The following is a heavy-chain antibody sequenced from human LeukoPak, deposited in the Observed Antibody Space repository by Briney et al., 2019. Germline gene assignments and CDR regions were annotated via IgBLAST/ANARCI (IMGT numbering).Heavy chain of an antibody. CDR1: GFTFTTHW. CDR3: ATSESQTRFDF. D-gene: IGHD1/OR15-1a*01. V-gene: IGHV5-51*01. Sequence: GESLKISCKGSGFTFTTHWIAWVRQMPGKGLEWMGIIFPGDSDTTYSPSFEGQVTISADKSINTAYLQWSSLKASDTAMYYCATSESQTRFDFWGQGTLVTVSS. CDR2: IFPGDSDT. J-gene: IGHJ4*02.